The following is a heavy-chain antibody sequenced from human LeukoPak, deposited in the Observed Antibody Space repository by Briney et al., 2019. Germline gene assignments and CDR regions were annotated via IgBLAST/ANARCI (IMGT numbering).Heavy chain of an antibody. D-gene: IGHD3-10*01. J-gene: IGHJ4*02. Sequence: ASVKVSCKASGYTFTSYGISWVRQAPGQGLEWMGWISAYNGNTNYAQKLQGRVTMTTDTSTSTVYMELSSLRSEDTAVYYCARDFGVRNDLYYFDYWGQGTLVTVSS. CDR2: ISAYNGNT. CDR1: GYTFTSYG. V-gene: IGHV1-18*01. CDR3: ARDFGVRNDLYYFDY.